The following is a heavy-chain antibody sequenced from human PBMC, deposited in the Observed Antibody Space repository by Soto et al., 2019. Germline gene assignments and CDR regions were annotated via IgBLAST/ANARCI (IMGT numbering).Heavy chain of an antibody. CDR3: AKGRRVVRGVILAEGEDY. CDR1: GFTFSSYG. CDR2: ISYDGSNK. V-gene: IGHV3-30*18. J-gene: IGHJ4*02. D-gene: IGHD3-10*01. Sequence: QVQLVESGGGVVQPGRSLRLSCAASGFTFSSYGMHWVRQAPGKGLEWVAVISYDGSNKYYADSVKGRFTISRDNSKNTLYLQMNSLGAEDTAVYYCAKGRRVVRGVILAEGEDYWGQGTLVTVSS.